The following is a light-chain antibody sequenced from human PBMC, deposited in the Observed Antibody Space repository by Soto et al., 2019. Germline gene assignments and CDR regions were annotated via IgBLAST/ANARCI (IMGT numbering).Light chain of an antibody. CDR1: QNVGSRY. V-gene: IGKV3-20*01. CDR3: QHYYDWPYT. Sequence: EIVLTQSPGILSLSPGERATLSCRASQNVGSRYLAWYQQKPGQTPRLLIYGAFTRATDIPARFSGSGSGTDFTLTITSLQSEDFALYYCQHYYDWPYTFGQGTKVDIK. CDR2: GAF. J-gene: IGKJ2*01.